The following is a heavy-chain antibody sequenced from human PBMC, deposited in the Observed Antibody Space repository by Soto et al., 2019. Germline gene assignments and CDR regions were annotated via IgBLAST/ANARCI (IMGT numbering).Heavy chain of an antibody. J-gene: IGHJ5*02. CDR2: MKPNSGNT. CDR1: GYTFTSYG. CDR3: AREVSYWFDP. D-gene: IGHD2-8*01. Sequence: GASVKVSCKASGYTFTSYGISWVRQAPGQRLEKKGWMKPNSGNTGYAQKFQGRVIITRNTSISTAYMELSSLRFDDTAVYYCAREVSYWFDPWGQGTLVTVSS. V-gene: IGHV1-8*03.